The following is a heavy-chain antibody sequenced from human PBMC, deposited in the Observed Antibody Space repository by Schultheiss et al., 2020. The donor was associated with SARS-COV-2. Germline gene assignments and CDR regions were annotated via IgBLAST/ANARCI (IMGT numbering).Heavy chain of an antibody. CDR3: ARDQVVGDYDLVD. V-gene: IGHV3-23*01. CDR2: ISGADDST. CDR1: GFSFSNYD. D-gene: IGHD5-12*01. Sequence: GGSLRLSCAASGFSFSNYDMSWVRQAPGKGLEWVSAISGADDSTSYYADSVKGRFTISRDNSKNTLYLQMNSLRAEDTAVYYCARDQVVGDYDLVDWGQGTLVTVSS. J-gene: IGHJ4*02.